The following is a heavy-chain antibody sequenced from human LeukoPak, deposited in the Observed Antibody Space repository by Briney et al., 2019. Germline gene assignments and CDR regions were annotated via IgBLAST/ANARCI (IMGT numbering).Heavy chain of an antibody. CDR3: AKDSTYGSGSSGWLEY. V-gene: IGHV3-30*18. D-gene: IGHD3-10*01. CDR2: ISYDGSNK. J-gene: IGHJ4*02. CDR1: GFTFSSYG. Sequence: GGSLRLSCAASGFTFSSYGMHWVRQAPGKGLEWVAVISYDGSNKYYADSVKGRFTISRDNSKNTLYLQMNSLRAEDTAVYYCAKDSTYGSGSSGWLEYWGQGIRVTVSS.